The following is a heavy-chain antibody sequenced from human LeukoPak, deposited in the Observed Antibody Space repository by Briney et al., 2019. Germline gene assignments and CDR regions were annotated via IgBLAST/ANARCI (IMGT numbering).Heavy chain of an antibody. CDR1: GFTFSSYT. CDR2: ISYDGSHK. Sequence: GGSLRLSCAASGFTFSSYTIHWVRQAPGKGLEWVAVISYDGSHKSFADSVQGRFTISRDNSRTTVYLQMNSLRPEDTAMYYCAREGTAMTTYYAMDVWGQGTTVTVSS. CDR3: AREGTAMTTYYAMDV. J-gene: IGHJ6*02. D-gene: IGHD5-18*01. V-gene: IGHV3-30-3*01.